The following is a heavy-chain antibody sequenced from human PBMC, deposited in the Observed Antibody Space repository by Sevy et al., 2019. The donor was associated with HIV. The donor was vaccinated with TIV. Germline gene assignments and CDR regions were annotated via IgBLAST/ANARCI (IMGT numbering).Heavy chain of an antibody. D-gene: IGHD4-17*01. CDR3: ARLTTKPTSDLYGMDV. V-gene: IGHV1-2*02. Sequence: ASVKVSCKASGYTFTDYYIHWVRQAPGQGLEWMAWINLNDGVTKYAQRFQGGVTVTRDTSVSTAYMELRGLRYDDTAIYYCARLTTKPTSDLYGMDVWGPGTTVTVSS. CDR1: GYTFTDYY. CDR2: INLNDGVT. J-gene: IGHJ6*02.